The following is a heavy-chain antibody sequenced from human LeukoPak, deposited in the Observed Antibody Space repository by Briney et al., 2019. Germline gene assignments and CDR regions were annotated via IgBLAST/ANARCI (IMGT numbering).Heavy chain of an antibody. CDR2: INPNSGGT. Sequence: ASVKVSCKASGYTFTGYYMHWVRQAPGQGLEWMGLINPNSGGTNYAQKFQGRVTMTRDTSVSTAYMELSRLRSDDTAVYYCARPIAGSSSWYVEAFAIWGQGTMVTVSS. CDR3: ARPIAGSSSWYVEAFAI. J-gene: IGHJ3*02. D-gene: IGHD6-13*01. V-gene: IGHV1-2*02. CDR1: GYTFTGYY.